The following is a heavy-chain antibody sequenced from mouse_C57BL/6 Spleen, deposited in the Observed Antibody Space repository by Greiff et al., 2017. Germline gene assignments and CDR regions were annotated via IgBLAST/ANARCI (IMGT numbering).Heavy chain of an antibody. CDR1: GYTFTSYW. CDR2: IDPSDSYT. V-gene: IGHV1-50*01. Sequence: QVQLQQPGAELVKPGASVKLSCKASGYTFTSYWMQWVKQRPGQGLEWIGEIDPSDSYTNYNQKFKGKATLTVDTSSSTAYMQLSSLTSEDSAVYYCARPYYYAMDDWGQGTSVTVSS. CDR3: ARPYYYAMDD. J-gene: IGHJ4*01.